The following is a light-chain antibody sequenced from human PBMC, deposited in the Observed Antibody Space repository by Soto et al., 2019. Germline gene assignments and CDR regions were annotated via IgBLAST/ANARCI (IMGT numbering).Light chain of an antibody. CDR1: QSVSSY. V-gene: IGKV3-11*01. CDR3: QQRSNWPPLT. J-gene: IGKJ4*01. CDR2: DAS. Sequence: EIVLTQSPATLSLSPGERATLSCRASQSVSSYLAWYQQKPGQAPRLLIYDASNRATGIPSRFSGSGSWTDFTLTISSIEPDDFAVYYCQQRSNWPPLTFGGGTKVEIK.